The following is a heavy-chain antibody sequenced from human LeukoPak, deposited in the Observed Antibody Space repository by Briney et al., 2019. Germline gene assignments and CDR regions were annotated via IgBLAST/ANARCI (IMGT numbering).Heavy chain of an antibody. V-gene: IGHV3-53*01. D-gene: IGHD4-11*01. CDR1: GFTVTRTS. Sequence: PGGSVRLSCAASGFTVTRTSMTWVRQAPEKGLEWVSIVYSGGSTYHADSLKGRFTVSRDDSKDTVYLQMNNLRAEDTAMYYCARDTVDDSLDIWGQGTMVTVSS. CDR3: ARDTVDDSLDI. J-gene: IGHJ3*02. CDR2: VYSGGST.